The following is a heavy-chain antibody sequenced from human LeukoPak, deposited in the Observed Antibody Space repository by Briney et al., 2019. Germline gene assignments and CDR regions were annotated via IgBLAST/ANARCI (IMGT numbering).Heavy chain of an antibody. V-gene: IGHV4-59*01. CDR2: IYYSGST. D-gene: IGHD5-12*01. J-gene: IGHJ4*02. CDR3: ARGFDSKSTYFDY. CDR1: GGSISNYY. Sequence: PETLSLTCTVSGGSISNYYWNWLRQPPGKGLEWIGYIYYSGSTNYNPSLKSRVTMSLDTSKNQFSLRLTSVTAADTAVYYCARGFDSKSTYFDYWGQGTLVTVSS.